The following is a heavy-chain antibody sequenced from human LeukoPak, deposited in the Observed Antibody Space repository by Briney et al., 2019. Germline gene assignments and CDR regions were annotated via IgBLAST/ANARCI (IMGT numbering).Heavy chain of an antibody. D-gene: IGHD3-10*01. CDR3: AKSNGYGLVDI. J-gene: IGHJ3*02. V-gene: IGHV4-34*01. CDR1: GGSFSDYY. CDR2: IYYSGST. Sequence: SETLSLTCAVYGGSFSDYYWSWIRQPPGKGLEWIGSIYYSGSTYYSPSLRSRVTISLDTSRNQFSLKLNSVTAADTAVYYCAKSNGYGLVDIWGQGTMVTVSS.